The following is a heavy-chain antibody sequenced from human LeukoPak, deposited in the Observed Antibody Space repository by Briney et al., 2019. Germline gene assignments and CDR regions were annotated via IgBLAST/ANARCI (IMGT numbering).Heavy chain of an antibody. Sequence: GASVKVSCKASGGTFSSYAISWVRQAPGQGLEWMGGIIPIFDTANYAQKFQGRVTITTDESTSTAYMELSSLRSEDTAVYYCARDRGYSYGYYYYMDVWGKGTTVTVSS. CDR3: ARDRGYSYGYYYYMDV. CDR1: GGTFSSYA. CDR2: IIPIFDTA. V-gene: IGHV1-69*05. J-gene: IGHJ6*03. D-gene: IGHD5-18*01.